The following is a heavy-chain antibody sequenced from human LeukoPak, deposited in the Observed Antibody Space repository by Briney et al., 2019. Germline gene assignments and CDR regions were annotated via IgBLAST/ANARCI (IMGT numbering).Heavy chain of an antibody. CDR1: GFTFSSYN. CDR3: ARDPPALEDFDY. CDR2: ISGRGNTI. J-gene: IGHJ4*02. Sequence: PGGSLRLSCAASGFTFSSYNMNWVRQAPGKGLEWVSYISGRGNTIKYADSVKGRFTISRDNGKNSLYLHMSSLRAEDTAVYYWARDPPALEDFDYWGQGTQVTVSS. V-gene: IGHV3-48*04.